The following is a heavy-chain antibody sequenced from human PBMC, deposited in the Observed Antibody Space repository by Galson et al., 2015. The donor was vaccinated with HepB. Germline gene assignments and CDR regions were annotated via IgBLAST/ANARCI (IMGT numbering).Heavy chain of an antibody. V-gene: IGHV3-64D*06. CDR2: ISSNGGST. CDR1: GFTFSSYA. Sequence: SLRLSCAASGFTFSSYAMHWVRQAPGKGLEYVSAISSNGGSTYYADSVKGRFTISRDNSKNTLYLQMSSLRAEDTAVYYCVKGPYGEPLYSMDVWGQGTTVTVSS. CDR3: VKGPYGEPLYSMDV. D-gene: IGHD4-17*01. J-gene: IGHJ6*02.